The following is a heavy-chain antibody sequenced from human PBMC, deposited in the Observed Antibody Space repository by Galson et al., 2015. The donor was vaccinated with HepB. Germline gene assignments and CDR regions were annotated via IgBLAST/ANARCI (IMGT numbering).Heavy chain of an antibody. J-gene: IGHJ6*02. Sequence: SLRLSCAASGFTFSSYSMNWVRQAPGKGLEWIAYISHNTWTRFYADSVKGRFTVSRDNNKNSVDLQLSSLRADDTAVYSCARERRPNHGYYWAMDAWGQGTTVTVSS. CDR3: ARERRPNHGYYWAMDA. CDR1: GFTFSSYS. CDR2: ISHNTWTR. V-gene: IGHV3-48*04.